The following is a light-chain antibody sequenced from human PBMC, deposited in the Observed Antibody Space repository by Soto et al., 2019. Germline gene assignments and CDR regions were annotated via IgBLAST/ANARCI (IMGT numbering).Light chain of an antibody. CDR3: QPYSNWHPT. V-gene: IGKV3-15*01. CDR2: YAS. CDR1: ESVHSN. J-gene: IGKJ3*01. Sequence: EMVMTQSPATLSVSPGERVTLSCRDSESVHSNLAWYQQKPGQGPSLLIYYASTRVTCVPDRFSGSGSWTEFTLTISSLQSEDFGVYYCQPYSNWHPTFGPGTKVEIK.